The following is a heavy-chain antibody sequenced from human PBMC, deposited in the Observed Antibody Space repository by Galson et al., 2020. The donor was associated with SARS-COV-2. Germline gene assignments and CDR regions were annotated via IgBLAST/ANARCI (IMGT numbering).Heavy chain of an antibody. CDR3: AKGQSNSWYAPFDH. D-gene: IGHD6-13*01. J-gene: IGHJ4*02. Sequence: GGSLRLSCAASGFTFDDYAMHWVRQAPGKGLEWVSVVTSDGGGTYYADSVKGRFTISRDNRKNSLYLQMNRLRAEDTALYYCAKGQSNSWYAPFDHWGQGTLVTVSS. V-gene: IGHV3-43D*03. CDR2: VTSDGGGT. CDR1: GFTFDDYA.